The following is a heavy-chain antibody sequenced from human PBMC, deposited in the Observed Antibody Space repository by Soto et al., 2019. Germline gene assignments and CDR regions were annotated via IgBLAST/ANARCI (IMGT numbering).Heavy chain of an antibody. CDR3: ERVAQNGAVAGDFDY. J-gene: IGHJ4*02. CDR1: GFTFDDFA. CDR2: ITQDGSEK. D-gene: IGHD6-19*01. Sequence: GGSLRLSCAAFGFTFDDFAMHWVRRVPGKGLEWVASITQDGSEKYYADSVKGRFTISRDNAKNSLYLQMNSLRAEDTAVYYCERVAQNGAVAGDFDYWGQGTLVTVSS. V-gene: IGHV3-7*03.